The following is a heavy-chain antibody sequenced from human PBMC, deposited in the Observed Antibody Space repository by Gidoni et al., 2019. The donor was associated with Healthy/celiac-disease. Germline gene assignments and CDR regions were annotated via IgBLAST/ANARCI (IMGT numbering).Heavy chain of an antibody. CDR2: IWYDGSNK. J-gene: IGHJ4*02. CDR1: GFTFSSYG. CDR3: ARDPIIWSGYSTFDY. D-gene: IGHD3-3*01. V-gene: IGHV3-33*01. Sequence: QVQLVESGGGVVQPGRSLRISCAASGFTFSSYGMPWVRQAPGKGLEWVAVIWYDGSNKYYADSVKGRFTISRDNSKNTLYLQMNSLRAEDTAVYYCARDPIIWSGYSTFDYWGQGTLVTVSS.